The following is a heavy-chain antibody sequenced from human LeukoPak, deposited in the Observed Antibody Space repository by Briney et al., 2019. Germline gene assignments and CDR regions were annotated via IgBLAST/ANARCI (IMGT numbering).Heavy chain of an antibody. Sequence: GRSLRLSCAASGFDFSTYDIHWVRQAPGKGLEWVAVISHAGSGQYYEHSVKGRFTISRANSKNTLYLQMNSLRADDTPVYYCARGVKSTSSWFVYKWFDPWGQGTLVTVSS. V-gene: IGHV3-33*01. CDR1: GFDFSTYD. CDR2: ISHAGSGQ. J-gene: IGHJ5*02. CDR3: ARGVKSTSSWFVYKWFDP. D-gene: IGHD6-13*01.